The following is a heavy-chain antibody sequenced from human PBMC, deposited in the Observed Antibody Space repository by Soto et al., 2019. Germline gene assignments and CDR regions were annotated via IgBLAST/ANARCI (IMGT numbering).Heavy chain of an antibody. CDR2: TYYRSKWYN. J-gene: IGHJ5*01. CDR3: VRLIGNRWLDF. D-gene: IGHD2-8*01. Sequence: SQTLSLTCAISGDSVSSSSVTSNWIRQSPSRGLEWLGRTYYRSKWYNDYEESVKSRITINPDTSKNQFSLHLNSVTPEDTAVYYCVRLIGNRWLDFWGQGTLVTVSS. V-gene: IGHV6-1*01. CDR1: GDSVSSSSVT.